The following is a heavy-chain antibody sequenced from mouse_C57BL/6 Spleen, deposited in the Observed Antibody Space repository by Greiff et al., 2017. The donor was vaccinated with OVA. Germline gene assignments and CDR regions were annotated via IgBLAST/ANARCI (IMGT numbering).Heavy chain of an antibody. CDR3: ARLTAQATLFDY. CDR1: GYTFTSYW. J-gene: IGHJ2*01. Sequence: VQLQQPGAELVRPGTSVKLSCKASGYTFTSYWMHWVKQRPGQGLEWIGVIDPSDSYTNYNQKFKGKATLTVDTSSSTAYMQLSSLTSEDSAVYYCARLTAQATLFDYWGQGTTLTVSS. V-gene: IGHV1-59*01. D-gene: IGHD3-2*02. CDR2: IDPSDSYT.